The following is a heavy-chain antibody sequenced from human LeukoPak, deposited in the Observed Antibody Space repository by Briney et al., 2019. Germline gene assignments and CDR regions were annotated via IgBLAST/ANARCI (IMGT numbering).Heavy chain of an antibody. J-gene: IGHJ6*03. Sequence: SETLCLTCTVSGGSISSGDYYWSWIRQPPGKGLEWIGYIYYSGSTYYNPSLKSRVTISVDTSKNQFSLKLSSVTAADTAVYYCARAPGYCTNGVCSPYYYYYMDVWGKGTTVTVSS. CDR2: IYYSGST. CDR1: GGSISSGDYY. CDR3: ARAPGYCTNGVCSPYYYYYMDV. V-gene: IGHV4-30-4*08. D-gene: IGHD2-8*01.